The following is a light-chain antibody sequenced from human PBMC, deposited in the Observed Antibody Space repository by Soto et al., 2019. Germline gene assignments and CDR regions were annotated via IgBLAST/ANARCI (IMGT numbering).Light chain of an antibody. V-gene: IGKV1-39*01. J-gene: IGKJ1*01. CDR2: AAS. CDR3: QQNYITPWT. CDR1: QSISYY. Sequence: DIQMTQSPSSLSASVGDRVTITCRASQSISYYLNWYQQKPGEAPKVLIYAASSLQSGVPSRFSGSGAGTDFTLAISSLQPEDFATYYCQQNYITPWTFGQGTKVDNK.